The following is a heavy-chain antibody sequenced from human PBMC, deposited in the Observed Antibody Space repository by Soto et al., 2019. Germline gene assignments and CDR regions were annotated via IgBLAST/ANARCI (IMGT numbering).Heavy chain of an antibody. V-gene: IGHV3-7*03. CDR3: TSRPSGMTYHAVFDF. CDR1: GLTFSGHW. D-gene: IGHD2-21*02. CDR2: IKPDGSET. J-gene: IGHJ4*02. Sequence: GGSMRLSCAASGLTFSGHWMTWVRQTPGEGLQWVAAIKPDGSETFYVDSVKGRFTISRDNARNSLFLQMDSLRAEDTAVYYCTSRPSGMTYHAVFDFWGQGTLVTVSS.